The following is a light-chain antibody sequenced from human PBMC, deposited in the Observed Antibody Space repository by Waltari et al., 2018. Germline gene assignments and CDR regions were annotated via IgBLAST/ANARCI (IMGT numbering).Light chain of an antibody. V-gene: IGLV10-54*01. CDR1: SNNVGYQG. Sequence: QAGLTQPPSMSKDLRQTATLTCTGNSNNVGYQGAAWLQQHQGHPPKLLSYRNNDRPSGISERFSASRSGNTASLTITGLQPEDEADYYFSVWDSSLSAWVFGGGTKLTVL. CDR3: SVWDSSLSAWV. CDR2: RNN. J-gene: IGLJ3*02.